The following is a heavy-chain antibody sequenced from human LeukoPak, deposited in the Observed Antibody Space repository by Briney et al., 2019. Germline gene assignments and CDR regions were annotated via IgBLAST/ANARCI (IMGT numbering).Heavy chain of an antibody. CDR2: INTSGST. J-gene: IGHJ5*02. Sequence: RASETLSLTCAVYGGSFSGYYWSWIRQPPGKEPEWIGEINTSGSTNYNPSLKSRVTISVDTSKNQFSLKLSSVTAADTAVYYCARGGVMIRGVPFSIRWSWFGPWGQGTLVTVSS. D-gene: IGHD3-10*01. CDR1: GGSFSGYY. V-gene: IGHV4-34*01. CDR3: ARGGVMIRGVPFSIRWSWFGP.